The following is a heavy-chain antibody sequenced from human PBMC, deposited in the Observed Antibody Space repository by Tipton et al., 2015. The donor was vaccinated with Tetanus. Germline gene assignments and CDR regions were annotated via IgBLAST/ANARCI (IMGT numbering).Heavy chain of an antibody. D-gene: IGHD6-19*01. CDR3: ARVLRITVSGPPYYYNAMDV. J-gene: IGHJ6*02. V-gene: IGHV4-31*03. CDR1: GGSLSSGGYF. Sequence: TLSLTCTVSGGSLSSGGYFWSWIRQHPGKGLEWILYIYYSGTTYYNPYLKSRVTISVDTSKNQFSLILNSVTPEDTAVYYCARVLRITVSGPPYYYNAMDVWGQGTTVTVSS. CDR2: IYYSGTT.